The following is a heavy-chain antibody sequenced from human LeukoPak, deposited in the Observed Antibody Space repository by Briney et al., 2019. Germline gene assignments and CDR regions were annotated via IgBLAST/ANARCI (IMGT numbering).Heavy chain of an antibody. Sequence: SETLSLTCTVSGDSISSSDSYWGWIRQPPGKGLEWIASMYFSGRTYCNPSLKSRVTISLNTSKNQFSLKLSSVTAANTALYYWARHIYTETTYWFYPWGQGTLITVSS. CDR1: GDSISSSDSY. V-gene: IGHV4-39*01. J-gene: IGHJ5*02. CDR3: ARHIYTETTYWFYP. CDR2: MYFSGRT. D-gene: IGHD4-11*01.